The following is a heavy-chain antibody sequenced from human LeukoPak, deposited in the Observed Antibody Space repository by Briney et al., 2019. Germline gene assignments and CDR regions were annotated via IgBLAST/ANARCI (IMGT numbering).Heavy chain of an antibody. CDR3: AKEYYYDSSGYYYPDLDY. J-gene: IGHJ4*02. V-gene: IGHV3-30*18. Sequence: GGSLRPSCAASGFTFSSYGMHWVRQAPGKGLEWVVVISYDGSNKYYADSVKGRFTISRDNSKNTLYLQMNSLRAEDTAVYYCAKEYYYDSSGYYYPDLDYWGQGTLVTVSS. D-gene: IGHD3-22*01. CDR1: GFTFSSYG. CDR2: ISYDGSNK.